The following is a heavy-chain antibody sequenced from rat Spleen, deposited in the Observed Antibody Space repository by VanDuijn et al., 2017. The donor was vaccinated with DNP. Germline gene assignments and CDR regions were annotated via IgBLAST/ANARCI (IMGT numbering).Heavy chain of an antibody. V-gene: IGHV5-7*01. CDR1: RFTFSDYN. D-gene: IGHD5-1*01. J-gene: IGHJ1*01. Sequence: EVQLVASGGGLVQPGRSLKLSCAASRFTFSDYNMAWVRQAPKKGLEWVATISSDGFTTNYRDSVKGRFTVSRDNAKSTLYLQMDSLRSEDTATYYCARRTGNWYFDFWGPGTMVTVSS. CDR3: ARRTGNWYFDF. CDR2: ISSDGFTT.